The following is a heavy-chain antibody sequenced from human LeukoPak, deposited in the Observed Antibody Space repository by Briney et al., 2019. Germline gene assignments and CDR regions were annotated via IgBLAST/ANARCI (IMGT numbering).Heavy chain of an antibody. CDR1: GGSISSYF. J-gene: IGHJ5*02. CDR2: IYHSGSV. Sequence: PSETLSLTCTVSGGSISSYFWSWIRQPPGMGLGWIGYIYHSGSVSYNPALKNRATISIDTSKNQFSLSLSSVTAADTAVYYCARAGNTWFDPWGQGVPVTVSS. V-gene: IGHV4-59*08. CDR3: ARAGNTWFDP. D-gene: IGHD2/OR15-2a*01.